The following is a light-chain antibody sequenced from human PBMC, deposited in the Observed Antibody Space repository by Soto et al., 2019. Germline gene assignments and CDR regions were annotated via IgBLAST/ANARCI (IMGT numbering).Light chain of an antibody. J-gene: IGLJ3*02. Sequence: QSALTQPPSASATPGQMVTISCSGRYSNIGSNFVSWYQRLPGTAPKLLIYSINQRPSGVPDRFSGSKSGTSASLTISGLQSEDEADYFCSSWDDSLDGPVFGGGTKVTVL. CDR1: YSNIGSNF. CDR3: SSWDDSLDGPV. V-gene: IGLV1-44*01. CDR2: SIN.